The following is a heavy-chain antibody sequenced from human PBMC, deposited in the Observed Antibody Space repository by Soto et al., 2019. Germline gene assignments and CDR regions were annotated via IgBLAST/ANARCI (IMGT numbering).Heavy chain of an antibody. CDR3: ARDGRIAVAGIDY. J-gene: IGHJ4*02. CDR2: ISAYNGNT. CDR1: GYAFTSCR. Sequence: ASANASSESSGYAFTSCRGSCVRQVPGQGLEWMGWISAYNGNTNYAQKLQGRVTMTTDTSTSTAYMELRSLRSDDTAVYYCARDGRIAVAGIDYWGQGTMVTVSS. V-gene: IGHV1-18*01. D-gene: IGHD6-19*01.